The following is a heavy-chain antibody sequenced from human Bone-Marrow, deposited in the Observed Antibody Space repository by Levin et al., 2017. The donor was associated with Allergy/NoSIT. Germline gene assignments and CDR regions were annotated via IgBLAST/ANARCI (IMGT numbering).Heavy chain of an antibody. Sequence: PGGSLRLSCAASGFTFNTAWMSWVRQGPGKELLWVGRVKSENDGGTKDYDAAVDGRFSISRDDSTNTLYLQMTGLENEDTGIYYCTAMTAKIWGQGTMVIVSS. CDR2: VKSENDGGTK. J-gene: IGHJ3*02. V-gene: IGHV3-15*05. CDR3: TAMTAKI. CDR1: GFTFNTAW.